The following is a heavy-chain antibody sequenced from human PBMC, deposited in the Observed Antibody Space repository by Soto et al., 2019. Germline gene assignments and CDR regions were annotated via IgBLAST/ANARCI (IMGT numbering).Heavy chain of an antibody. J-gene: IGHJ6*02. Sequence: SVKVSCKASGGTFSSYAISWVRQAPGQGLEWMGGIIPIFGTANYAQKFRGRVTITADESTSTAYMELSSLRSEDTAVYYCAQSDGGYYYYGMDVWGQGTTVTVSS. CDR1: GGTFSSYA. V-gene: IGHV1-69*13. CDR3: AQSDGGYYYYGMDV. D-gene: IGHD2-21*02. CDR2: IIPIFGTA.